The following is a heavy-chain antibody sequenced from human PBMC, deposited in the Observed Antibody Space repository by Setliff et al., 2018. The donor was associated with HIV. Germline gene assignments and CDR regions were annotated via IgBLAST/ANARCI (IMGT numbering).Heavy chain of an antibody. Sequence: GGSLRLSCVASGFVFYSFDMNWVRQTPEKGLEWVSAISGSGGSTFYADSVKGRFVISRDDSKNMLYLQMSGLRGDDTAMYYCAKPTNGFYPRAFDTWGPGTMVTVSS. CDR1: GFVFYSFD. D-gene: IGHD2-2*03. V-gene: IGHV3-23*01. CDR3: AKPTNGFYPRAFDT. CDR2: ISGSGGST. J-gene: IGHJ3*02.